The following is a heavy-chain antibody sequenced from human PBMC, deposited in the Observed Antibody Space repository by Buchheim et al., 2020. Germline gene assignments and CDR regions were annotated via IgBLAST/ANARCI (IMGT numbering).Heavy chain of an antibody. Sequence: EFLLEESGGGLVQPGGSLRLSCVGSRFTLSGHWLSWVRQVPGKRLEWVANINSDGIERNYVDSVKGRFTISRDDARNALFLDMNSLAAEDTAVYFCTRGGWRPEHWGQG. V-gene: IGHV3-7*01. J-gene: IGHJ4*02. D-gene: IGHD3-22*01. CDR3: TRGGWRPEH. CDR1: RFTLSGHW. CDR2: INSDGIER.